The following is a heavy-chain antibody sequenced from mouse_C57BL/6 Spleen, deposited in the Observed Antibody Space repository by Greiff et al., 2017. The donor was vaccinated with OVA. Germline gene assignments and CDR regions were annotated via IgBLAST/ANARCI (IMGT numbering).Heavy chain of an antibody. J-gene: IGHJ3*01. D-gene: IGHD2-1*01. Sequence: LQQSGASVKISCKASGYAFSSYWMNWVKQRPGKGLEWIGQIYPGDGDTNYNGKFKGKATLTADKSSSTAYMQLSSLTSEDSAVYFCARDGNYPAWFAYWGQGTLVTVSA. CDR2: IYPGDGDT. V-gene: IGHV1-80*01. CDR3: ARDGNYPAWFAY. CDR1: GYAFSSYW.